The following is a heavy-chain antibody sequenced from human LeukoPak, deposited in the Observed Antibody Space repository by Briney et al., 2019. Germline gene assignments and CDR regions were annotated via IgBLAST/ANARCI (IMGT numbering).Heavy chain of an antibody. Sequence: GGSLRLSCAVSGFTFSSYEMSWIRQAPGKGLEWVSYISSSSSYTNYADSVKGRFTISRDNAKNSLYLQMNSLRAEDTAVYYCARVRTSRISESPYFDYWGQGTLVTVSS. CDR1: GFTFSSYE. CDR3: ARVRTSRISESPYFDY. D-gene: IGHD2/OR15-2a*01. CDR2: ISSSSSYT. J-gene: IGHJ4*02. V-gene: IGHV3-11*05.